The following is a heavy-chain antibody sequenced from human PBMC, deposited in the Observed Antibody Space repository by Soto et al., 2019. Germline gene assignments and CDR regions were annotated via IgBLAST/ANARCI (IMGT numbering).Heavy chain of an antibody. CDR1: GFTFSSYA. V-gene: IGHV3-23*01. J-gene: IGHJ4*02. CDR3: AKYASGYDLYRYFDY. Sequence: GESLKISCAASGFTFSSYAMSWVRQAPGKGLEWVSAISGSGGSTYYADSVKGRFTISRDNSKNTLYLQMNSLRAEDTAVYYCAKYASGYDLYRYFDYWGQGTLVTVSS. D-gene: IGHD5-12*01. CDR2: ISGSGGST.